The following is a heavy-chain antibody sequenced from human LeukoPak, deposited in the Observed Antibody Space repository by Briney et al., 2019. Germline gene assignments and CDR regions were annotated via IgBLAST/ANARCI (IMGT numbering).Heavy chain of an antibody. Sequence: PGGSLRLSCAASGFTFSSYRMSWVRQAPGKGLEWVSSISASSNNIYYADSVRGRFTVSRDNAKNSLYLQINSLRDEHASLYYCASAIVVAPGGGSFDRWGQGNLVTVSS. D-gene: IGHD3-22*01. V-gene: IGHV3-48*02. CDR1: GFTFSSYR. J-gene: IGHJ4*02. CDR3: ASAIVVAPGGGSFDR. CDR2: ISASSNNI.